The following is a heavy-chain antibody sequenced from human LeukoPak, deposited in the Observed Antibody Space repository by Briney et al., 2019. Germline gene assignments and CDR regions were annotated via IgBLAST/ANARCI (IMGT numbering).Heavy chain of an antibody. J-gene: IGHJ4*02. Sequence: ASVKVSCKASGYTFTSYDINWVRQATGQGLEWMGWMNPNSDNTGYAQKFQSRVTMTRNTSISTAYMELSSLRSEDTAVYYCARAPRRLYDSSGYYPPPEYWGQGTLVTDSS. D-gene: IGHD3-22*01. CDR1: GYTFTSYD. V-gene: IGHV1-8*01. CDR3: ARAPRRLYDSSGYYPPPEY. CDR2: MNPNSDNT.